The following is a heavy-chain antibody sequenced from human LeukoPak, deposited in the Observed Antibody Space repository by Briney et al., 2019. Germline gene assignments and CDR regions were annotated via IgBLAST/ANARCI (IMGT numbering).Heavy chain of an antibody. Sequence: PGGSLRLSCAASGFTFSSYAMHWVRQAPGKGLEWVAVISYDGSNKYYADSVKGRFTISRDNSKNTLYLQMNSLRAEDTAVYYCAKDLSRSGSYYGYWGQGTLVTVSS. CDR2: ISYDGSNK. J-gene: IGHJ4*02. V-gene: IGHV3-30*04. CDR1: GFTFSSYA. CDR3: AKDLSRSGSYYGY. D-gene: IGHD1-26*01.